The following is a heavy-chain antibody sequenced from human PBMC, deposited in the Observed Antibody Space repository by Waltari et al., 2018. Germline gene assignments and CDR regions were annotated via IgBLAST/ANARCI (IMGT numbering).Heavy chain of an antibody. J-gene: IGHJ3*02. CDR3: AKGGNRLRSMAVAGPRDDDAFDI. V-gene: IGHV3-30*18. Sequence: QVQLVESGGGVVQPGRSLRLSCAASGFTFSSYGMHWVRQAPGKGLEWVAVIWYDGSNKCYADSLKGRFTISRDNSKNTLYLQMNSLRAEDTAIYYCAKGGNRLRSMAVAGPRDDDAFDIWGQGTMVTVSS. CDR2: IWYDGSNK. CDR1: GFTFSSYG. D-gene: IGHD6-19*01.